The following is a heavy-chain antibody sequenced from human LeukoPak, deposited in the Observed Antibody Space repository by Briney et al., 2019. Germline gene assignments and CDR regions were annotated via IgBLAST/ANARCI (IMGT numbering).Heavy chain of an antibody. CDR1: GFTFRSYW. Sequence: GGSLRLSCAASGFTFRSYWMSWVRQAPGRGLEWVANMKLDGSEEYYVDSVKGRFTISSDNAKNSLYLQMNSLRVDDTAVYYCARWARYCSSGSCYSWFDPWGQGTLVTVSS. J-gene: IGHJ5*02. V-gene: IGHV3-7*01. CDR2: MKLDGSEE. CDR3: ARWARYCSSGSCYSWFDP. D-gene: IGHD2-15*01.